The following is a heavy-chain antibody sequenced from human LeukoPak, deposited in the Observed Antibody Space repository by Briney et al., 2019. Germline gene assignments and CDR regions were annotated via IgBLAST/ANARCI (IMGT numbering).Heavy chain of an antibody. V-gene: IGHV3-33*01. D-gene: IGHD5-18*01. CDR2: IWYDGNNK. CDR1: GFTFSNYG. CDR3: ARDASDTAMVGYFQR. J-gene: IGHJ1*01. Sequence: GGSLGLSCAASGFTFSNYGIHWARQAPGKGLEWVAVIWYDGNNKYYADSVKGRFTISRDNSKNTLYLQMNSLRAEDTAVYYCARDASDTAMVGYFQRWGQGTLVTVSS.